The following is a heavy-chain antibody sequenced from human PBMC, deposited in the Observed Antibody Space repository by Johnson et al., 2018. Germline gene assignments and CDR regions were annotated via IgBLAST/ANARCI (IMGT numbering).Heavy chain of an antibody. CDR1: GYTCTSFG. CDR3: ATTTTPCIACNSFDM. D-gene: IGHD6-13*01. J-gene: IGHJ3*02. V-gene: IGHV5-51*07. Sequence: EVQLVESGAEVKKPGDSLKISCKTSGYTCTSFGIVWVHQMPGKGLEWMGIIFHCDSDTRYSPSFPGQVTFSVDKSITTASLQWTSLKARDTAIYYCATTTTPCIACNSFDMWGQGTMVTVSS. CDR2: IFHCDSDT.